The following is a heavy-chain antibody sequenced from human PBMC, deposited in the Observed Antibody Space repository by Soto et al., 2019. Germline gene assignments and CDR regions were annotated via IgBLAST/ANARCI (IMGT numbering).Heavy chain of an antibody. J-gene: IGHJ6*02. V-gene: IGHV1-8*01. CDR2: MNPDSGNT. CDR1: GYIFTSFD. CDR3: ARGPTHPSYYYYGMDV. Sequence: ASVKVSCKASGYIFTSFDINWVRQAPGHAPEWMGWMNPDSGNTGSAPKFQGRLTMTRNTSTSTAYMDLSSLRPDDTAVYYCARGPTHPSYYYYGMDVWGQGTPVTVSS.